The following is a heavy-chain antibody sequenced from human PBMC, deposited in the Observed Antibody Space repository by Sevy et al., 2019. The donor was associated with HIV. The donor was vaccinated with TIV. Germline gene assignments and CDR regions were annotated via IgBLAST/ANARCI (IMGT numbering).Heavy chain of an antibody. D-gene: IGHD3-22*01. Sequence: GGSLRLSCAASGFTFDYYWMNWVRQAPGKGLEWVANIKDVGREKYYVDSVKGRFTISRDNAKNHLYVQMSSLRVEDTAVYYCVRTYDSTGYHNFRDGIFDIWGQGTKVTVSS. CDR1: GFTFDYYW. CDR3: VRTYDSTGYHNFRDGIFDI. J-gene: IGHJ3*02. V-gene: IGHV3-7*03. CDR2: IKDVGREK.